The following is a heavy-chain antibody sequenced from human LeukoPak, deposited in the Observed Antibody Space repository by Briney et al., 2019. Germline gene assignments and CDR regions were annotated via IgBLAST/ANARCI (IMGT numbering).Heavy chain of an antibody. J-gene: IGHJ5*02. CDR3: ARVRIVGATDWFDP. CDR2: TYYRSKWYN. Sequence: SQTLSLTCAISGDSVSSNSAAWNWIRQSPSRGLEWLGRTYYRSKWYNDYAASVKSRITINADTSKNQFSLKLSSVTAADTAVYYCARVRIVGATDWFDPWGQGTLVTVSS. V-gene: IGHV6-1*01. D-gene: IGHD1-26*01. CDR1: GDSVSSNSAA.